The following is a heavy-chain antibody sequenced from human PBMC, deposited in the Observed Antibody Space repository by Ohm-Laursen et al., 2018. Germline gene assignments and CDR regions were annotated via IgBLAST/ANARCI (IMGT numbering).Heavy chain of an antibody. Sequence: SLRLSCAASGFTFSSYWMHWVRHAPGKGLVRVSRINSDGSSTSYADSVKGRFTISRDNAKNKLYLQMNSLRAEDTAVYYCARACHKTTFAFDIWGQGTMVTVSS. CDR1: GFTFSSYW. D-gene: IGHD4-17*01. CDR2: INSDGSST. CDR3: ARACHKTTFAFDI. J-gene: IGHJ3*02. V-gene: IGHV3-74*01.